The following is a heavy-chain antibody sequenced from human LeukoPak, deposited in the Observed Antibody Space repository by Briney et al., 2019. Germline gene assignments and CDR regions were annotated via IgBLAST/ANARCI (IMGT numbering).Heavy chain of an antibody. Sequence: SETLSLTCTVSGGSISSSSYYWGWIRQPPGKGLEWIGSIYYSGSTYYNPSLKSRVTISVDTSKNQFSLKLSSVTAADTAVYYCARHPTRDWGWYYGMDVWGQGTTVTVSS. J-gene: IGHJ6*02. V-gene: IGHV4-39*01. CDR2: IYYSGST. CDR3: ARHPTRDWGWYYGMDV. D-gene: IGHD3/OR15-3a*01. CDR1: GGSISSSSYY.